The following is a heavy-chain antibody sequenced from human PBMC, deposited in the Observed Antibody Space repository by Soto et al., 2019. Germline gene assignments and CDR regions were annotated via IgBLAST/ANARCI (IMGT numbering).Heavy chain of an antibody. V-gene: IGHV4-59*01. CDR2: IFYGGST. D-gene: IGHD3-22*01. J-gene: IGHJ6*02. Sequence: SETLSLTCTVSGDSISSFYWSWIRLPPGKELEWIGYIFYGGSTNYNPSLKSRVTMSVDTSKSQFSLKLNSVTAADTAVYYCAREITMIVVDRYYYYGMDVWGQGTTVTVSS. CDR3: AREITMIVVDRYYYYGMDV. CDR1: GDSISSFY.